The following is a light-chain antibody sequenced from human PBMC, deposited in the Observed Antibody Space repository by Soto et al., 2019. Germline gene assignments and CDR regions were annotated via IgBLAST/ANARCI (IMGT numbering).Light chain of an antibody. CDR3: SSYTGSITVV. CDR2: EVS. J-gene: IGLJ2*01. Sequence: QSALTQPASVSGSPGQSITISCTGTSSDVGGYNYVSWYQQHPGKAPKLMIYEVSNRPSGVSNRFSGSKSGNTASLTISGLQAEDEADYYCSSYTGSITVVFGGGTKVTVL. V-gene: IGLV2-14*01. CDR1: SSDVGGYNY.